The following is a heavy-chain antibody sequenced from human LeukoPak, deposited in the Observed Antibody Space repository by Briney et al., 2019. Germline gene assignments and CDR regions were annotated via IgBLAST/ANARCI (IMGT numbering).Heavy chain of an antibody. D-gene: IGHD3-22*01. V-gene: IGHV1-69*05. CDR1: RGTFSSYG. CDR2: VIAIFGRV. Sequence: SVKVSCKASRGTFSSYGISWVRQAPGQGLEWMGGVIAIFGRVKYGQKFQGRATITTDESTSTAYMELSSLTSEDTGVYYCARGELGDSSGFSFFDYWGQEPWSPSPQ. CDR3: ARGELGDSSGFSFFDY. J-gene: IGHJ4*01.